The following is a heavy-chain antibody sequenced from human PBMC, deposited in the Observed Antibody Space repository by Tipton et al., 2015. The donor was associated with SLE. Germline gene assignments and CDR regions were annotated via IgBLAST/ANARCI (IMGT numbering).Heavy chain of an antibody. Sequence: TLSLTCTVSGGSISSHYWSWIRQPPGKGLEWIGYVHYAGSTNHNPSLKSRVTISVDTSKDQFSLRLSSVTAADTAVYYCAREMREAFDYWGQGTLVTVSS. CDR2: VHYAGST. D-gene: IGHD1-26*01. CDR1: GGSISSHY. J-gene: IGHJ4*02. CDR3: AREMREAFDY. V-gene: IGHV4-59*11.